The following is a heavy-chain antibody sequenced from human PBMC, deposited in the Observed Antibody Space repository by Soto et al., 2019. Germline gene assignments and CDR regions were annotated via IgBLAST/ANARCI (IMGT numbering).Heavy chain of an antibody. CDR2: ISAYNGNT. D-gene: IGHD1-1*01. Sequence: ASVKVSCKASGYTFTSYGMSWVRQAPGQGLEWMGWISAYNGNTNYAQKLQGRVTMTTDTSTSTAYMELRSLRSDDTAVYYCARIILSTTGTTGAFDYWGQGTLVTVSS. J-gene: IGHJ4*02. V-gene: IGHV1-18*01. CDR3: ARIILSTTGTTGAFDY. CDR1: GYTFTSYG.